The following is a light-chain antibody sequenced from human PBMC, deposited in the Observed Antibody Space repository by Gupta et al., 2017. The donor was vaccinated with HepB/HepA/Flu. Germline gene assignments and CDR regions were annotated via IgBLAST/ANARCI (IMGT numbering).Light chain of an antibody. J-gene: IGKJ1*01. CDR1: QSISNY. CDR2: FTS. V-gene: IGKV1-39*01. Sequence: DIQMTQSPSSLSASVGDRVTITCRANQSISNYLNWYQQKPGKAPKVLIYFTSSLKSGVPSRFSGSGSETDFTLTISSLQPEDFATYYCQQTYSSYSTFGQGTKVEIK. CDR3: QQTYSSYST.